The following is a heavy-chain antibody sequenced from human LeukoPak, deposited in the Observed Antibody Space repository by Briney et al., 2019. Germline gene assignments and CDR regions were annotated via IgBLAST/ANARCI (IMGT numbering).Heavy chain of an antibody. Sequence: SETLSLTCTVSGYSISSGYYWGWIRQPPGKGLEWTGSIYHSGSTYYNPSLKSRVTITVDTSKNQFSLKLSSVTAADTAVYYCASLAYCGGDCYPGYFDYWGQGTLVTVSS. CDR3: ASLAYCGGDCYPGYFDY. CDR2: IYHSGST. CDR1: GYSISSGYY. J-gene: IGHJ4*02. D-gene: IGHD2-21*02. V-gene: IGHV4-38-2*02.